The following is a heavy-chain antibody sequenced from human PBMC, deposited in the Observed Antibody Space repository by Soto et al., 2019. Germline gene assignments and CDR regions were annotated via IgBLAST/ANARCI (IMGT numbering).Heavy chain of an antibody. CDR2: INQSGST. Sequence: QVHLQQWGAGLLKPSETLSLTCAVYGGSISGYYYSWIRQSPGKGLEWIGEINQSGSTNYNPSLKSRVTVSTDTSTNQFSLKMNSVTAADTSIYYCARARGGSGSYVYWGQGTLVTVSS. V-gene: IGHV4-34*01. CDR1: GGSISGYY. J-gene: IGHJ4*02. D-gene: IGHD1-26*01. CDR3: ARARGGSGSYVY.